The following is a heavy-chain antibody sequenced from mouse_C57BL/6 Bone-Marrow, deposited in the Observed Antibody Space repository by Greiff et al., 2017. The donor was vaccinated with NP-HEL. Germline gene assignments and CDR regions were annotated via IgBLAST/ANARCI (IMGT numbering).Heavy chain of an antibody. D-gene: IGHD1-1*01. CDR3: ARGFSITTVVATYYYAMDY. CDR1: GFTFSSYT. CDR2: ISGGGGNT. V-gene: IGHV5-9*01. Sequence: EVKLMESGGGLVKPGGSLKLSCAASGFTFSSYTMSWVRQTPEKRLEWVATISGGGGNTYYPDSVKGRFTISRDNAKNTLYLQMSSLRSEDTALYYCARGFSITTVVATYYYAMDYWGQGTSVTVSS. J-gene: IGHJ4*01.